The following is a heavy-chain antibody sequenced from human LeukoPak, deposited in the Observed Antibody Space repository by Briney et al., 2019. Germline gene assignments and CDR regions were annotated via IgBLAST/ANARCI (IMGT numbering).Heavy chain of an antibody. Sequence: SETLSLTCAVSGGSISSSSYYWGWIRQPPGKGLEWIGSIYYSGSTYYNPSLKSRVTISVDTSKNQFSLKLSSVSAADTAVYYCARHQGSGYYYPFDYWGQGTLVTVSS. J-gene: IGHJ4*02. CDR2: IYYSGST. CDR1: GGSISSSSYY. CDR3: ARHQGSGYYYPFDY. D-gene: IGHD3-22*01. V-gene: IGHV4-39*01.